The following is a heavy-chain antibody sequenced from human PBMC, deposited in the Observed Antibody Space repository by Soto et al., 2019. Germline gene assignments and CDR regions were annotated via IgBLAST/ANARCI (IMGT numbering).Heavy chain of an antibody. Sequence: EVQLVESGGGLIQPGGSLRLSCAASGFTVSSNYMTWVRQAPGKGLEWVSIVYGGDSTYYADSVKGRFTISRDNSKLTLFLELRCLRAEDPAVYYCARAAPFYDSSGYYEVGFDSWGQGTMVTVSS. CDR3: ARAAPFYDSSGYYEVGFDS. CDR2: VYGGDST. J-gene: IGHJ3*02. V-gene: IGHV3-53*01. D-gene: IGHD3-22*01. CDR1: GFTVSSNY.